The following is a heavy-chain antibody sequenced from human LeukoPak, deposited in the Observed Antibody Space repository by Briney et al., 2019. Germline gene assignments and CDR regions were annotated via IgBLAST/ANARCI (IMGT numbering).Heavy chain of an antibody. CDR2: IYYSGST. CDR1: GGSISSYY. D-gene: IGHD3-9*01. V-gene: IGHV4-59*01. Sequence: SETLSLTCTVSGGSISSYYWSWIRQPPGKGLEWIGYIYYSGSTNYNPSLKSRVTISVDTSKNQFSLKLSSVTAADTAVYYCARGAGPSYDILTGRGEGSAFDIWGQGTMVTVSS. CDR3: ARGAGPSYDILTGRGEGSAFDI. J-gene: IGHJ3*02.